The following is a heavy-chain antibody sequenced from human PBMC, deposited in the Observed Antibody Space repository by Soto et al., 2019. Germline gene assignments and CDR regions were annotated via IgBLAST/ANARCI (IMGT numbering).Heavy chain of an antibody. V-gene: IGHV4-39*01. CDR1: GGSISGGDYH. Sequence: PSETLSLTCTVSGGSISGGDYHWSWIRQPPGKGLEWVGYIYYSGSTYYNPSLKSRVTISVDTSKNQFSLKLSSVTAADTAVYYCARHVDYDSSGYYPYYFDYWGQGTLVTVSS. CDR2: IYYSGST. D-gene: IGHD3-22*01. J-gene: IGHJ4*02. CDR3: ARHVDYDSSGYYPYYFDY.